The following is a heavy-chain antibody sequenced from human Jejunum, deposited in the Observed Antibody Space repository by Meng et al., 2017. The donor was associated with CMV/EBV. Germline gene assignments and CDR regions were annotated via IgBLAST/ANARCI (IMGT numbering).Heavy chain of an antibody. CDR2: VSGPNESR. CDR3: GRGEDASLDF. J-gene: IGHJ4*02. V-gene: IGHV1-18*01. CDR1: GYTFATYG. Sequence: VSCKASGYTFATYGITWVRQAPGQGLEWMGWVSGPNESRHYAQNFQGRVTMTTDTSTSTAYLEMRNLRSDDTAVYYCGRGEDASLDFWGQGTLVTVPS.